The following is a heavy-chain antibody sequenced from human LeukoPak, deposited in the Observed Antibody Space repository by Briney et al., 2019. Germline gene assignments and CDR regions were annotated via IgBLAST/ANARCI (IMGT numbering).Heavy chain of an antibody. D-gene: IGHD3-3*01. Sequence: SETLSLTCTVSGGSINSIRDGDYYWGWIRQPPGKGLEWIGSIYYSGSTYYNPSLKSRVTISVDTSKNQFSLKLSSVTAADTAVYYCARLPDPLLRFLEGFYFDYWGQGTLVTVSS. J-gene: IGHJ4*02. CDR3: ARLPDPLLRFLEGFYFDY. CDR1: GGSINSIRDGDYY. CDR2: IYYSGST. V-gene: IGHV4-39*01.